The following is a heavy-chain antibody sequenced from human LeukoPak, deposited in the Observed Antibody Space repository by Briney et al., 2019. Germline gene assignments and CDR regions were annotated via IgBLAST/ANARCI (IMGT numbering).Heavy chain of an antibody. V-gene: IGHV1-2*02. D-gene: IGHD3-22*01. CDR1: GYTFTGYY. CDR2: INPNSGGT. Sequence: ASVKVSCKASGYTFTGYYMHWVRQAPGQGLEWMGWINPNSGGTNYAQKFQGRVTMTRDTSISTAYMELSRLRSDDTAVYYCASPYYYDSSGSSLGYWGQGTLVTVSS. CDR3: ASPYYYDSSGSSLGY. J-gene: IGHJ4*02.